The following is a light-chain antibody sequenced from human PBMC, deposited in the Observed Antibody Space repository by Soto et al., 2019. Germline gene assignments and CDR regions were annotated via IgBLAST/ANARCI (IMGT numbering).Light chain of an antibody. CDR2: KAS. CDR3: QQYNNYGSWT. V-gene: IGKV1-5*03. CDR1: QSISGW. Sequence: DIQMTQSPSTLSASVGDRVTITCRASQSISGWLAWYQQNPGKAPKLLIYKASTLESGVPSRFSGSGSGTEFTITISSLQPDDFATYYGQQYNNYGSWTLGQGTKVEIK. J-gene: IGKJ1*01.